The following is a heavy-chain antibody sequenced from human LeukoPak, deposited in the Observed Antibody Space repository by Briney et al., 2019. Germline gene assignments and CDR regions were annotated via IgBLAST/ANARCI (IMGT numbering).Heavy chain of an antibody. J-gene: IGHJ4*02. Sequence: ASVKVSCKASGYTFTSYGISWVRQAPGQGLEWMGWISAYNGNTNYAQKLQGRVTVTTDTSTSTAHMELRSLRSDDTALYYCARVGDSSGLDHWGQGTLVTVSS. CDR3: ARVGDSSGLDH. CDR2: ISAYNGNT. D-gene: IGHD6-19*01. CDR1: GYTFTSYG. V-gene: IGHV1-18*01.